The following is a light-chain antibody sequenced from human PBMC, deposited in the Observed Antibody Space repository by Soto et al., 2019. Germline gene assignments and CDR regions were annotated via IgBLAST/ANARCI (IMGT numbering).Light chain of an antibody. J-gene: IGKJ1*01. CDR3: QQYSRSRS. V-gene: IGKV3-20*01. Sequence: EIVLTKSPVTLSLSQGERATLSCRASQSIARHLAWYRQKPGQPPRLLIHDASSRATGIPVRFSGSGSETVFTLTITRQEQEDLGVYYCQQYSRSRSFGQGTKL. CDR2: DAS. CDR1: QSIARH.